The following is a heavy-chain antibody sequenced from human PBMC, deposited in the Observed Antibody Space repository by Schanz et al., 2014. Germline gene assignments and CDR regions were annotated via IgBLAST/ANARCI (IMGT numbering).Heavy chain of an antibody. CDR1: GGSISGDY. J-gene: IGHJ6*02. CDR2: LYYSGST. Sequence: QVQLQGSGPGLVKPSETLSLTCIVSGGSISGDYWSWIRQSPGKGLEWIGHLYYSGSTKYNPSLKSRVTISVDTSKNQFSLKLSSVTAADTAVYYCARDVGHYGMDVWGQGTTVTVSS. V-gene: IGHV4-59*01. CDR3: ARDVGHYGMDV.